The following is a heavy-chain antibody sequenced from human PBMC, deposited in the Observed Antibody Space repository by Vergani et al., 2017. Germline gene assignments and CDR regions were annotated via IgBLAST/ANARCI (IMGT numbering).Heavy chain of an antibody. CDR2: IYHSGGA. CDR1: GGSITSSSYY. Sequence: QLHLQESGPGLVKPSETLSLTCTVSGGSITSSSYYWGWIRQPPGKGLEWIGNIYHSGGAYYNPSLKGRVTISVDTSKTQFSLEVTSVTAADTAIYFCARTESFSLRGVHCALWGQGTLVTVSS. V-gene: IGHV4-39*01. J-gene: IGHJ4*02. D-gene: IGHD2-8*02. CDR3: ARTESFSLRGVHCAL.